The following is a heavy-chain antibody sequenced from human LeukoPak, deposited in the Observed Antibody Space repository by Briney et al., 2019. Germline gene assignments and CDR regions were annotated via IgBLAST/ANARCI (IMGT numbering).Heavy chain of an antibody. D-gene: IGHD3-22*01. CDR2: ISGSGGGT. V-gene: IGHV3-23*01. J-gene: IGHJ4*02. CDR3: AKRGVVIRVILVGFHKEANYFES. Sequence: PGGSLRLSCAVSGITLSNYGMSWVRQAPGKGLEWVAGISGSGGGTKYADSVKGRFTLSRDHSKHTLFLQMTSLRADDTAVYFCAKRGVVIRVILVGFHKEANYFESWGQGALVTVSS. CDR1: GITLSNYG.